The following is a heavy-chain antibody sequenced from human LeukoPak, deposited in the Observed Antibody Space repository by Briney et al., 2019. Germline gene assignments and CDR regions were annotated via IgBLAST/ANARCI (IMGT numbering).Heavy chain of an antibody. CDR1: GYSITSSSW. D-gene: IGHD6-13*01. CDR2: IYHSGTT. V-gene: IGHV4-28*01. J-gene: IGHJ4*02. Sequence: SDTLSLTCAVSGYSITSSSWWGWIRQPPGKGLEWIGYIYHSGTTYYNPSLQSRVTMSVDTSKNQFSLKLSSVTAVDTAVYYCARINIREYSSRPFDYWGQGTLVTVSS. CDR3: ARINIREYSSRPFDY.